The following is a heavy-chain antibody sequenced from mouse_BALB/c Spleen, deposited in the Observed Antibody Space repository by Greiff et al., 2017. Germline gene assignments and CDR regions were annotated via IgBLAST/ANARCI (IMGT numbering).Heavy chain of an antibody. CDR3: ARNPCGDYDMDY. V-gene: IGHV1-54*01. CDR1: GYAFTNYL. CDR2: INPGSGGT. D-gene: IGHD1-1*02. J-gene: IGHJ4*01. Sequence: VQLQQSGAELVRPGTSVKVSCKASGYAFTNYLIEWVKQRPGQGLEWIGVINPGSGGTNFNEKFKGKTTLTADKSSSTAYMQLSSLTSDDSAVYFCARNPCGDYDMDYWGEGTSVTVSS.